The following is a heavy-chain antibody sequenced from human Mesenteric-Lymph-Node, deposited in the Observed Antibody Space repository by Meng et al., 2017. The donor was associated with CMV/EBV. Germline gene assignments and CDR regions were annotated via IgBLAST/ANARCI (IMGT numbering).Heavy chain of an antibody. V-gene: IGHV5-51*01. J-gene: IGHJ6*02. D-gene: IGHD4/OR15-4a*01. CDR1: GYSFIDYW. CDR2: IFPHDSDI. Sequence: KVSCKGSGYSFIDYWIGWVRQRPWKGLELMGIIFPHDSDIKYSPSFQGQVTISVDKSISTAYLQWSTLKASDTAIYYCARHGLRGCSGANCYTSFYYFGMDVWGQGTTVTVSS. CDR3: ARHGLRGCSGANCYTSFYYFGMDV.